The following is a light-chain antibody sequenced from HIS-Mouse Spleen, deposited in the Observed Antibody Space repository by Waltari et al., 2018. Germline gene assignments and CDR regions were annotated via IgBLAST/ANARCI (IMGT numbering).Light chain of an antibody. CDR2: WAS. CDR3: QQYYSTPIT. Sequence: DIVMTQSPDSLAVSLGERATINCKSSQSVLYSSNNQNYLAWYQQKPGQPPKLLIYWASTRESGVPDRFSGNGSGTDFTLTISSLQAEDVAVYYCQQYYSTPITFGPGTKVDIK. CDR1: QSVLYSSNNQNY. V-gene: IGKV4-1*01. J-gene: IGKJ3*01.